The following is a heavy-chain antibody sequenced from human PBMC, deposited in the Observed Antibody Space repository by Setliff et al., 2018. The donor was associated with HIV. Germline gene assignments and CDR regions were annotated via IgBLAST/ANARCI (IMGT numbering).Heavy chain of an antibody. Sequence: SETLSLTCDVSGFSISSRYYWGWIRQPPGKGLEWIGSIYHSGSTYYNPSLKSRVTISVDTSKNQFSLKLSSVTAADTAVYYCARSGYYGSSGEPSYFDYWGQGTLVTVSS. CDR2: IYHSGST. CDR1: GFSISSRYY. V-gene: IGHV4-38-2*01. J-gene: IGHJ4*02. CDR3: ARSGYYGSSGEPSYFDY. D-gene: IGHD3-22*01.